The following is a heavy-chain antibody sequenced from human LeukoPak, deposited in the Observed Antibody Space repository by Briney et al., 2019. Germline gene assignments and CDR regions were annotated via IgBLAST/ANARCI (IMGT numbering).Heavy chain of an antibody. CDR3: ASTTPIAAAAYYYYYMDV. Sequence: ASVKVSCKASGYTLTGYYMHWVRQAPGQGLEWMGWINPNSGGTNYAQKFQGRVTMTRDTSISTAYMELSRLRSDDTAVYYCASTTPIAAAAYYYYYMDVWGKGTTVTVSS. J-gene: IGHJ6*03. V-gene: IGHV1-2*02. CDR2: INPNSGGT. D-gene: IGHD6-13*01. CDR1: GYTLTGYY.